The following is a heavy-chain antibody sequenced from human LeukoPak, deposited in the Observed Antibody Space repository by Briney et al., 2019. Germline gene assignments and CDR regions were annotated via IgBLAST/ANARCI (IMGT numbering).Heavy chain of an antibody. V-gene: IGHV1-46*01. J-gene: IGHJ5*02. Sequence: GASVKVSCKASGYTFTSYYMHWVRQAPGQGLEWMGIINPSGGSTSYAQRFQGRVTMTRDTSTSTVYMELSSLRSEDTAVYYCARDRKESGIAPPNWFDPWGQGTLVTVSS. CDR3: ARDRKESGIAPPNWFDP. D-gene: IGHD6-13*01. CDR2: INPSGGST. CDR1: GYTFTSYY.